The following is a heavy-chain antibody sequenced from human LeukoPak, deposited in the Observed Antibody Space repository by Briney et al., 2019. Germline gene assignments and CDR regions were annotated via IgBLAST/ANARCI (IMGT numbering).Heavy chain of an antibody. D-gene: IGHD3-10*01. CDR3: AKDRSIILWFGELLGY. J-gene: IGHJ4*02. CDR1: GFTFSSYA. CDR2: ISGSGGST. V-gene: IGHV3-23*01. Sequence: GGSLRLSCAASGFTFSSYAMGWVRQAPGKGLEWVSAISGSGGSTYYADSVKGRFTISRDNSKNTLYLQMNSLRAEDTAVYYCAKDRSIILWFGELLGYWGQGTLVTVSS.